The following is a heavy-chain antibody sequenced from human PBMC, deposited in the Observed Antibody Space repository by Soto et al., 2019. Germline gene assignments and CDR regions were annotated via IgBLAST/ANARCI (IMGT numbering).Heavy chain of an antibody. Sequence: QVQLVESGGGVVQPGRSLRLSCAASGFTFSSYGMHWVRQAPGKGLEWVAVISYDGSNKYYADSVKGRFTISRDNSKNPLYLQMNSLRAEDTAVYYCATEGDVDTARVPIDYWGQGTLVTVSS. V-gene: IGHV3-30*03. D-gene: IGHD5-18*01. J-gene: IGHJ4*02. CDR1: GFTFSSYG. CDR2: ISYDGSNK. CDR3: ATEGDVDTARVPIDY.